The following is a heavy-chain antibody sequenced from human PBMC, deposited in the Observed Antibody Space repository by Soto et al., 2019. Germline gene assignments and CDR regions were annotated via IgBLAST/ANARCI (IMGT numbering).Heavy chain of an antibody. Sequence: EVQLVESGGGLVQPGESLRLSCAASGFTFSSYWMSWVRQAPGKGLEWVANIKEDGSEKYYVDSVKGRFTISRDNAKNALYLEMNSPRAEDTAVYYWARDVRECTGGNGYLPRFQYWGQGTLVAVSS. CDR2: IKEDGSEK. CDR1: GFTFSSYW. J-gene: IGHJ1*01. CDR3: ARDVRECTGGNGYLPRFQY. D-gene: IGHD2-15*01. V-gene: IGHV3-7*01.